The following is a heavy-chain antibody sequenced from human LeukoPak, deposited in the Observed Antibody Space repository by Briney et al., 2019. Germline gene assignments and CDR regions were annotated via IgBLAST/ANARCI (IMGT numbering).Heavy chain of an antibody. CDR3: ARGSGFSNPYYYYYMDV. Sequence: PSETLSLTCTVSSGSISSGSYYWGWIRQPPGKGLEWIGEINHSGSTNYNPSLKSRVTISVDTSKNQFSLKLSSVTAADTAVYYCARGSGFSNPYYYYYMDVWGKGTTVTVSS. D-gene: IGHD4-11*01. V-gene: IGHV4-39*07. CDR2: INHSGST. J-gene: IGHJ6*03. CDR1: SGSISSGSYY.